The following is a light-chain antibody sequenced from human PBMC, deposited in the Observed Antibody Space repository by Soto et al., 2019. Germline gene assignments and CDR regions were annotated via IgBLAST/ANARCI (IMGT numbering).Light chain of an antibody. J-gene: IGKJ1*01. V-gene: IGKV2-30*01. CDR2: QGS. CDR1: QSLGYSDGNTY. Sequence: DVVMTQSPLSLTVTVGQPASISCRSSQSLGYSDGNTYLSWFQQGPGQSPRRLIYQGSKRDSGVPDRFSGSGSGTDFTLKISRVEADDVGIYYCMQGTHWPKTFGQGTKVEIK. CDR3: MQGTHWPKT.